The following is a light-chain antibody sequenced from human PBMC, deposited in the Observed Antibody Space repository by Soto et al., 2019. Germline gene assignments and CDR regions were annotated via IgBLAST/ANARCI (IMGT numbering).Light chain of an antibody. Sequence: QSALTQPASVSGSPGQSITISCTGTRSDIGGYNYVSWYQQRPGKAPKLLIYEVRNRPSGVSNRFSGSKSGHTASLTISGLQADDEADYFCCSFTSSTNLVFGGGTKLTVL. CDR1: RSDIGGYNY. J-gene: IGLJ3*02. CDR3: CSFTSSTNLV. CDR2: EVR. V-gene: IGLV2-14*01.